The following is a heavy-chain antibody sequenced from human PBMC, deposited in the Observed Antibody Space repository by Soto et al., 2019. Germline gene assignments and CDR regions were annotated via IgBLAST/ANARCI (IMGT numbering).Heavy chain of an antibody. CDR1: GLTFSSNW. CDR3: AREVGAPNWFDP. J-gene: IGHJ5*02. Sequence: GGSLRLSCAASGLTFSSNWMSWVRQAPGRGLECVANIKQDGNEKYYVDSVKGRFTISRDNAKNSLYLQMNSLRAEDTAAYYCAREVGAPNWFDPWGQGTLVTVSS. V-gene: IGHV3-7*04. D-gene: IGHD1-26*01. CDR2: IKQDGNEK.